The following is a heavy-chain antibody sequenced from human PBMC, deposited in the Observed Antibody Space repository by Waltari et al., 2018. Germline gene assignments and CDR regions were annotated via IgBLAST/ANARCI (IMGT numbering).Heavy chain of an antibody. CDR3: TRDGAGWELWTPIDY. V-gene: IGHV3-49*04. J-gene: IGHJ4*02. CDR2: IRSKAYGGTT. CDR1: GFTFGDYA. D-gene: IGHD1-26*01. Sequence: EVQLVESGGGLVQPGRSLRLSCTASGFTFGDYAMSWVRPAPGKGLEWVGFIRSKAYGGTTEYAASVKGRFTISRDDSKSIDYLEMNSMKTEDTAVYYWTRDGAGWELWTPIDYWGQGTLVTVSS.